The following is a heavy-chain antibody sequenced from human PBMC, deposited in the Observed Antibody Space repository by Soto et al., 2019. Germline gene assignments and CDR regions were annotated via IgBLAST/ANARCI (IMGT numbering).Heavy chain of an antibody. J-gene: IGHJ6*03. CDR2: ISYDGSNK. Sequence: GGSLRLSCAASGFTFSSYAMHWVRQAPGKGLEWVAVISYDGSNKYYADSVKGRFTISRDNSKNTLYLQMNSLRAEDTAVYYCAKDTLAATPPYYYYYMDVWGKGTTVTVSS. V-gene: IGHV3-30-3*01. CDR3: AKDTLAATPPYYYYYMDV. D-gene: IGHD6-13*01. CDR1: GFTFSSYA.